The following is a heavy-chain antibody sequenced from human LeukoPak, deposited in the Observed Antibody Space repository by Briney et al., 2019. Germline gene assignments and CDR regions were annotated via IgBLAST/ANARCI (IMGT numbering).Heavy chain of an antibody. CDR2: IKQDGSEK. CDR3: ARDDWKVYYYYGMDV. J-gene: IGHJ6*02. D-gene: IGHD2-21*01. CDR1: GFTFSSYW. V-gene: IGHV3-7*03. Sequence: GGSLRLSCAASGFTFSSYWMSWVRQAPGKGLEWVANIKQDGSEKYYVDSVKGRFTISRDNAKNSLYLQMNSLRAEDTAVYYCARDDWKVYYYYGMDVWGQGTTVTVSS.